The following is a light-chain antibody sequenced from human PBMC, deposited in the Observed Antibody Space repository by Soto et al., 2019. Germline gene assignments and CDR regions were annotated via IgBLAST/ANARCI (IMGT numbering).Light chain of an antibody. Sequence: IVLTHSPGTLSCSPGEIATLSCRAIQSVGASYLSWYQQKPCQAPRLLIYGASSRATGVPERFSGGGSGTDFTLTISRLEPEDFAVYYCQHFVNSLTWTFGQGTKVDIK. V-gene: IGKV3-20*01. CDR1: QSVGASY. J-gene: IGKJ1*01. CDR2: GAS. CDR3: QHFVNSLTWT.